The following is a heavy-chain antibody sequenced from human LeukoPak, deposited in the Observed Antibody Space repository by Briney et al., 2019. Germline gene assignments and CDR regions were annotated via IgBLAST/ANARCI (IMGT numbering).Heavy chain of an antibody. Sequence: PGRSLRLSCAASGFTFSSYGMHWVRQASGKGLEWVAVISYDGSNKYYADSVKGRFTISRDNSKNTLYLQMNSLRAEDTAVYYCAKDSGYCSGGSCYPSNYWGQGTLVTVSS. CDR2: ISYDGSNK. V-gene: IGHV3-30*18. D-gene: IGHD2-15*01. J-gene: IGHJ4*02. CDR3: AKDSGYCSGGSCYPSNY. CDR1: GFTFSSYG.